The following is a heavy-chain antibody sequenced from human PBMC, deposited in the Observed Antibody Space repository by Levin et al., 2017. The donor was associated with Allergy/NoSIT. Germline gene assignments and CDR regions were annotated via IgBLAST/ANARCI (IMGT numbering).Heavy chain of an antibody. CDR1: GFTFSSYA. J-gene: IGHJ4*02. D-gene: IGHD4-23*01. V-gene: IGHV3-30-3*01. CDR2: ISYDGSNK. Sequence: SCAASGFTFSSYAMHWVRQAPGKGLEWVAVISYDGSNKYYADSVKGRFTISRDNSKNTLYLQMNSLRAEDTAVYYCAREGPNDYGGILDYWGQGTLVTVSS. CDR3: AREGPNDYGGILDY.